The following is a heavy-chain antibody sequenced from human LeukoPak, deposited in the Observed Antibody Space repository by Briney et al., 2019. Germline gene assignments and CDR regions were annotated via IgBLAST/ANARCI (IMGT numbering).Heavy chain of an antibody. CDR1: GYTFTSYN. CDR2: MKPNSGNT. J-gene: IGHJ4*02. Sequence: ASVKVSCKASGYTFTSYNINMVRQANGQGIELMGWMKPNSGNTGYAQKFQTRVTMTTNTSISTAYMELSSLRSEDTAVYYCARGVRGAAAGTAWGQGTLVTVSS. D-gene: IGHD6-13*01. CDR3: ARGVRGAAAGTA. V-gene: IGHV1-8*01.